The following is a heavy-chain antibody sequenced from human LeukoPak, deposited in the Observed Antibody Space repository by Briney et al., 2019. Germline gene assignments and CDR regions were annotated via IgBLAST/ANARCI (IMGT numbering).Heavy chain of an antibody. CDR2: INHSGST. Sequence: SETLSLTCAVYGGSFSGYYWSWIRQPPGKGLEWIGEINHSGSTNYNPSLKSRVTISVDTSKNQFSLKLGSVTAADTAVYYCARGRNYYYGSGSYEFDYWGQGTLVTVSS. CDR1: GGSFSGYY. CDR3: ARGRNYYYGSGSYEFDY. J-gene: IGHJ4*02. D-gene: IGHD3-10*01. V-gene: IGHV4-34*01.